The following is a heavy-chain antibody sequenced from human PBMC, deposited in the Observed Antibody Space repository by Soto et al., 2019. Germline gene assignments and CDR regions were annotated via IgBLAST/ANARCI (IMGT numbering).Heavy chain of an antibody. Sequence: ASVKVSCKASGYTFTSYGISWVRQAPGQGLEWMGWISAYNGNTNYAQKLQGRVTMTTDTSTSTAYMELRSLRSDDTAVYYCARGRYDFWSGYPSYYYYYGMDVWGQGTTVTVSS. D-gene: IGHD3-3*01. J-gene: IGHJ6*02. CDR2: ISAYNGNT. CDR3: ARGRYDFWSGYPSYYYYYGMDV. V-gene: IGHV1-18*04. CDR1: GYTFTSYG.